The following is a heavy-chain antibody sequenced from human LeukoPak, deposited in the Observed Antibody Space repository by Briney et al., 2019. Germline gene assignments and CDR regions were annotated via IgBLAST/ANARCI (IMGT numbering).Heavy chain of an antibody. D-gene: IGHD6-13*01. CDR3: ARGYSSSWYRWYNWFDP. CDR2: INHSGST. J-gene: IGHJ5*02. V-gene: IGHV4-34*01. CDR1: GGSFSGYY. Sequence: SETLSLTCAVYGGSFSGYYWSWIRQPPGKGLEWIGEINHSGSTNYNPSLKSRVTISVDTSKNQFSLKLSSVTAADTAVYYCARGYSSSWYRWYNWFDPWGQGTLVTVSS.